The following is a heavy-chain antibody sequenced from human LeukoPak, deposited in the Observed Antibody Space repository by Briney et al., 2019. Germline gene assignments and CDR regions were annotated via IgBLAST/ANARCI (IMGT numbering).Heavy chain of an antibody. Sequence: SETLPLTGTVSGGSISSYYWSWIRQPPGKGLEWIGYIYYSGSTNYNPSLKGRVTISVDTSKNQFSLELSSVTAADTAVYYCARTPYYYDSSGYYGAYYYYGMDVWGQGTTVTVSS. CDR2: IYYSGST. CDR3: ARTPYYYDSSGYYGAYYYYGMDV. CDR1: GGSISSYY. D-gene: IGHD3-22*01. J-gene: IGHJ6*02. V-gene: IGHV4-59*08.